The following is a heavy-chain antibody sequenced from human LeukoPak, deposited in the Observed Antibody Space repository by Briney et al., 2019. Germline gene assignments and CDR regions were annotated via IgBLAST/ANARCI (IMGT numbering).Heavy chain of an antibody. V-gene: IGHV3-NL1*01. J-gene: IGHJ4*02. CDR2: MSEGGSTT. CDR1: GFTFSSYG. D-gene: IGHD1-26*01. Sequence: AGGSLRLSCAASGFTFSSYGMHWVRQAPGKGLEWVSLMSEGGSTTYYADSVKGRFTISSDNSKNTVYLQMNSLRGEDTAVYYCARTQTGTYSFFDFWGQGSLVTVSS. CDR3: ARTQTGTYSFFDF.